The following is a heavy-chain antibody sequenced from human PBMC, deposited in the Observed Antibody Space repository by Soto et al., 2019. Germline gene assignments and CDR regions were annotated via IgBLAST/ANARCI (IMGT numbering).Heavy chain of an antibody. Sequence: EVQLLESGGGLVQPGGSLRLSCAASGFTFSSYAMNWVRQAPGKGLEWVSAISSSGGTTFYADSVKGRFTISRDNSKNTLYLQMNSLRAEDTAVYYCAKRLGNIWSSPHCWGQGTLVTVSS. J-gene: IGHJ4*02. V-gene: IGHV3-23*01. D-gene: IGHD6-13*01. CDR2: ISSSGGTT. CDR3: AKRLGNIWSSPHC. CDR1: GFTFSSYA.